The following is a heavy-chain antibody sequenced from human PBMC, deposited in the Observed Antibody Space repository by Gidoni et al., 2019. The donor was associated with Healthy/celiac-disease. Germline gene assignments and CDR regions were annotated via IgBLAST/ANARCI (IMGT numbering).Heavy chain of an antibody. J-gene: IGHJ3*02. CDR2: IYYSGST. CDR3: ARVGRESLVGFRQYDSTAGGHYAFDI. V-gene: IGHV4-31*03. CDR1: GGSISSGGSY. D-gene: IGHD3-22*01. Sequence: QVQLQESGPGLVKPSQTLSLTCTVSGGSISSGGSYWSWLRQPPGKGLEWIGYIYYSGSTYYNPSLKSRVTISVDTSKNQFSLKLSSVTAADTAVYYCARVGRESLVGFRQYDSTAGGHYAFDIWGQGTMVTVSS.